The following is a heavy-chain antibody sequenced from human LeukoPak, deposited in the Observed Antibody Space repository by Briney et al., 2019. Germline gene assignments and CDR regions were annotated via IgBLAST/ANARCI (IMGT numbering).Heavy chain of an antibody. CDR3: ARGAGSSGWYFGYNWFDP. CDR1: GGTFSSYT. D-gene: IGHD6-19*01. Sequence: SVKVSCKASGGTFSSYTISWVRQAPGQGLEWMGRIIPILGIANYAQKFQGRVTITADKSTSTAYMELSSLRSEDTAVYYCARGAGSSGWYFGYNWFDPWGQGTLVTVSS. J-gene: IGHJ5*02. CDR2: IIPILGIA. V-gene: IGHV1-69*02.